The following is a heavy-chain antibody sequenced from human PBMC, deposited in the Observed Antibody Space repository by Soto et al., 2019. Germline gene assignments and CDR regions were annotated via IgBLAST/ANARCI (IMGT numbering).Heavy chain of an antibody. CDR1: GFTFSSYV. CDR2: ISGSGGST. J-gene: IGHJ5*02. V-gene: IGHV3-23*01. Sequence: EVQLLESGGGLVQPGGSLRLSCAASGFTFSSYVMSWVRQAPGKGLEWVSAISGSGGSTYYADSVKGRFTISRDNSKNTLYLQMNSLRAEDTAVYYCAKTRYYDFWSGYLEGANWFDPWGQGTLVTVSS. D-gene: IGHD3-3*01. CDR3: AKTRYYDFWSGYLEGANWFDP.